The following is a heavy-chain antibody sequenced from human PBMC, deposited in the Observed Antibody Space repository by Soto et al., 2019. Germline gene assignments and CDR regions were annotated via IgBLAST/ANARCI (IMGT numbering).Heavy chain of an antibody. J-gene: IGHJ6*02. D-gene: IGHD3-10*01. CDR2: IYDAETT. Sequence: QVQLQESGPGLVKPSGTLSLTCAVSGGSISGSYSWSWVRQPPGKGLEWIGEIYDAETTNYNPSLKSRVTVLVDKSNYKFSLRLRSVTAADTAAYYCARRVWFLELFAWMDLCGQGTTVTVSS. V-gene: IGHV4-4*02. CDR1: GGSISGSYS. CDR3: ARRVWFLELFAWMDL.